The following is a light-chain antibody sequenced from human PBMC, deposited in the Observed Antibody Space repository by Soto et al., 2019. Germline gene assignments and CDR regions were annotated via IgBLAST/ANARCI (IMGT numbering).Light chain of an antibody. V-gene: IGLV2-14*01. CDR1: SSDVGGYNY. J-gene: IGLJ2*01. CDR3: SSYTRSSTVV. CDR2: EVS. Sequence: QSALTQPASVSGSPGQSITISCTGTSSDVGGYNYVSWYQQHPGKAPKLMIYEVSNRPSGVSYRFSGSKSGNTASLTISGLQAEDEADYYCSSYTRSSTVVFGGGTKVTVL.